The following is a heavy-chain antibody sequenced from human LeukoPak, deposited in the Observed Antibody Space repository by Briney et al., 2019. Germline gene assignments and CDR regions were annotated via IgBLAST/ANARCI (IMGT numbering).Heavy chain of an antibody. D-gene: IGHD3-10*01. CDR2: INHRGST. Sequence: SETLSLTCAVYGGSFSGYYWSWIRQPPGKGLEWIGEINHRGSTNYNPSLKSRVTIDTSKNQFSLKLSSVTAADTAVYYCARVRITMVRGVKSLDYYYYYGMDVWGQGTTVTVSS. CDR3: ARVRITMVRGVKSLDYYYYYGMDV. J-gene: IGHJ6*02. V-gene: IGHV4-34*01. CDR1: GGSFSGYY.